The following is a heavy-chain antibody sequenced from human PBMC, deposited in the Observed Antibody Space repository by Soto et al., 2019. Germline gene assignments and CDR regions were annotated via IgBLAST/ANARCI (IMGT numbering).Heavy chain of an antibody. CDR2: INAGNGDT. CDR3: SDNWTYYGTTWPGDY. D-gene: IGHD3-10*01. Sequence: ASVKVSCKASGYTFTSYSMHWVRQAPGQGLEWMGWINAGNGDTKYSQKFQGRVTITRDTSANTAYMELSSLTPEDTAVYYCSDNWTYYGTTWPGDYWGQGTLVTVSS. V-gene: IGHV1-3*01. CDR1: GYTFTSYS. J-gene: IGHJ4*02.